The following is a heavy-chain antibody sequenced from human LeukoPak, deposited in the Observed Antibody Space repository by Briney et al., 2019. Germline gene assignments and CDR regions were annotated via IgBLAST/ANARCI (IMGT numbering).Heavy chain of an antibody. J-gene: IGHJ2*01. CDR1: GGTFSSYA. V-gene: IGHV1-69*04. D-gene: IGHD3-9*01. CDR3: ARVSTYYDILTGPQTFWYFDL. Sequence: SVKVSCTASGGTFSSYAVSWVRQAPGQGLEWMGRIIPILGIANYAQKFQGRVTITADKSTSTAYMELSSLRSEDTAVYYCARVSTYYDILTGPQTFWYFDLWGRGTLVTVSS. CDR2: IIPILGIA.